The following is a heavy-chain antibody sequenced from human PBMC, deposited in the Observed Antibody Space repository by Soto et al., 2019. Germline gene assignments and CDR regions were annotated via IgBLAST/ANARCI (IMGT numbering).Heavy chain of an antibody. CDR2: TTASGATS. CDR1: GFSFGDYP. V-gene: IGHV3-23*01. CDR3: AMRLLAIAWGWYLDS. J-gene: IGHJ4*02. Sequence: EVELFQSGGGLGQPGGSLTLSCAASGFSFGDYPMNWVRQVPGKGLEWIARTTASGATSYYSDSVAGRFMISRDNFRNAMTLQMDRLRVDGPVIYYCAMRLLAIAWGWYLDSWGQGSLVTVTS. D-gene: IGHD6-19*01.